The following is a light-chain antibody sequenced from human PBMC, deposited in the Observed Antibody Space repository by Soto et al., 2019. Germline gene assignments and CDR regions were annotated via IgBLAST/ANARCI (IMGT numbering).Light chain of an antibody. CDR3: QQLNSYLL. CDR2: VAS. Sequence: DIPLTQSPSFLSASVGDRGTITCRASQGISSYLAWYQQKPGKAPKLQIYVASTLQSGVPSRFSGSGSAPEFTLTISSLQTEDFATYYCQQLNSYLLFGGGTKVEIK. CDR1: QGISSY. V-gene: IGKV1-9*01. J-gene: IGKJ4*01.